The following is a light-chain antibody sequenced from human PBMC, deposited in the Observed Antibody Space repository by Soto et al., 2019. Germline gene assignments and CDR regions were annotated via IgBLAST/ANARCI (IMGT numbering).Light chain of an antibody. CDR3: QQYNNWPRT. CDR2: GAS. Sequence: EIGLTQSPATLSVSPGDTATLSCMASQSGSSNLAWYQQKPGQAPRLLIDGASTRATGIPARFSASGSGTALTLTISSLRSADFAGYYCQQYNNWPRTLGQGTKVEIK. V-gene: IGKV3-15*01. CDR1: QSGSSN. J-gene: IGKJ1*01.